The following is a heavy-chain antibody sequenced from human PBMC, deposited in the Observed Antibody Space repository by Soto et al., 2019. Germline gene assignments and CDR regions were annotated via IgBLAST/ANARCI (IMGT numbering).Heavy chain of an antibody. D-gene: IGHD3-22*01. Sequence: QVQLVESGGGVVQPGRSLRLSCAASGFTFSSYAMHWVRQAPGKGLEWVAVISYDGSNKYYADSVKGRFTISRDNSKNTLYLQMNSLRAEETAVYYCARDAVYDSSGYYGVYWGQGTLVTVSS. CDR2: ISYDGSNK. CDR3: ARDAVYDSSGYYGVY. V-gene: IGHV3-30-3*01. CDR1: GFTFSSYA. J-gene: IGHJ4*02.